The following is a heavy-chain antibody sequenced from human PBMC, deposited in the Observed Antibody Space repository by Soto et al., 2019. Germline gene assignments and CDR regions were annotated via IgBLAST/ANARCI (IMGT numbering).Heavy chain of an antibody. D-gene: IGHD2-8*02. V-gene: IGHV3-13*01. CDR2: IGTLHDT. Sequence: GGSLRLSCAASGFTFSASDMHWVRQATGKGLEWVAAIGTLHDTYYPDSVKGRFTISRDNAKNSLYLQINSLRAGDTAVFYCTIQASYWHGGGGWLDPWGQGTLVTVSS. CDR1: GFTFSASD. CDR3: TIQASYWHGGGGWLDP. J-gene: IGHJ5*02.